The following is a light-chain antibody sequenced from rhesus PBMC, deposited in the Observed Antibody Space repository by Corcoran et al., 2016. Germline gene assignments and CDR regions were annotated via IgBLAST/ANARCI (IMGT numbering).Light chain of an antibody. J-gene: IGKJ3*01. CDR1: QGISSW. V-gene: IGKV1-21*01. Sequence: DIQMTQSPSSLSASVGDRVTITCRASQGISSWLAWYQQKPGKAPNHLIYKASSLQSGVPSRFCGSGSGTAFTLTISSLQPEDFATYYCQQYNSAPFTFGPGTKLDIK. CDR2: KAS. CDR3: QQYNSAPFT.